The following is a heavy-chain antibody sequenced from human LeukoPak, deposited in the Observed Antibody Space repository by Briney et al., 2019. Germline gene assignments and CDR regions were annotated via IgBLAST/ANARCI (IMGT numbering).Heavy chain of an antibody. CDR2: IYTSGST. Sequence: SETLSLTCTVSGGSISSYYWSWIRQPPGKGLEWIGYIYTSGSTNYNPSLKSRVTISVDTSKTPFSLKLSSVTAADTAVYYCARQGRDFWSGYYVDYYYYYMDVWGKGTTVTVSS. CDR3: ARQGRDFWSGYYVDYYYYYMDV. CDR1: GGSISSYY. D-gene: IGHD3-3*01. V-gene: IGHV4-4*09. J-gene: IGHJ6*03.